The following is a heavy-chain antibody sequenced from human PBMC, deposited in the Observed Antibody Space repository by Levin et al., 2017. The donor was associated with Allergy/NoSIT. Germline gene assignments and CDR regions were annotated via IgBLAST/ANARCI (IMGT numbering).Heavy chain of an antibody. Sequence: SVKVSCKASGFTFTSSAVQWVRQARGQRLEWIGWIVVGSGNTNYAQKFQERVTITRDMSTSTAYMELSSLRSEDTAVYYCAADRSSWTGFDYWGQGTLVTVSS. V-gene: IGHV1-58*01. CDR3: AADRSSWTGFDY. CDR2: IVVGSGNT. D-gene: IGHD6-13*01. CDR1: GFTFTSSA. J-gene: IGHJ4*02.